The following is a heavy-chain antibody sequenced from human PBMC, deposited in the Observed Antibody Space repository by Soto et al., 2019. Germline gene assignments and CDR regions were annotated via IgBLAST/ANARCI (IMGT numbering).Heavy chain of an antibody. D-gene: IGHD4-17*01. Sequence: QVQLVQSGAEVKKPGAPVKVSCKASGYTFTSYGISWVRQAPGQGLEWMGWISAYNGNTNYAEKLXGXAXMXXDTSTSTAYMELRSLRSDDTAVYYCARSHGDYAGYWGQGTLVIVSS. CDR3: ARSHGDYAGY. CDR2: ISAYNGNT. CDR1: GYTFTSYG. V-gene: IGHV1-18*01. J-gene: IGHJ4*02.